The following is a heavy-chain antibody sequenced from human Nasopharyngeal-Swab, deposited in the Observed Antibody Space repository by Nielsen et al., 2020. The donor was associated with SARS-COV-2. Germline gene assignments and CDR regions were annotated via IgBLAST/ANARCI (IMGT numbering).Heavy chain of an antibody. Sequence: GESLKISCTASGFTFSDYAMSWFRQAPGKGLEWVGFIRSKAYGGTTEYVASVKGRFTISRDDSKSIAYLQMNSLKTEDTAVYYCTRAYYYDSSGYYLFRYFDYWGQGTLVTVSS. CDR1: GFTFSDYA. V-gene: IGHV3-49*03. D-gene: IGHD3-22*01. CDR3: TRAYYYDSSGYYLFRYFDY. J-gene: IGHJ4*02. CDR2: IRSKAYGGTT.